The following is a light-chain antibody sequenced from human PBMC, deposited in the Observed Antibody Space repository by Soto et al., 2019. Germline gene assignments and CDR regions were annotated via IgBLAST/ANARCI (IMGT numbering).Light chain of an antibody. CDR1: SSNIGSNI. J-gene: IGLJ3*02. CDR3: SAWDASLNAIL. V-gene: IGLV1-44*01. CDR2: NND. Sequence: QSVLSQPPSASGTPGQRVTISCSGRSSNIGSNIVNWYQQLPGTAPKHLIYNNDQRPSGVPVRFSCSKSGTTASPATSGLQSEDEAAYYCSAWDASLNAILFGGGTKLTVL.